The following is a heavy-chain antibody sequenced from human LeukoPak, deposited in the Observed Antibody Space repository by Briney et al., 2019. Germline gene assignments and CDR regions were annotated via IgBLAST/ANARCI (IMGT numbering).Heavy chain of an antibody. Sequence: ASVTVSCKASAYTFTSYGISWLRQAPAQGLEWIEWITANNGNTNYAQKLQGKVTMTTDPSTSTAYMELRSLRSDDTAVYYCARNPPLLVRGVTGGWDDYWGQGTLVTVSS. D-gene: IGHD3-10*01. CDR2: ITANNGNT. CDR3: ARNPPLLVRGVTGGWDDY. V-gene: IGHV1-18*01. CDR1: AYTFTSYG. J-gene: IGHJ4*02.